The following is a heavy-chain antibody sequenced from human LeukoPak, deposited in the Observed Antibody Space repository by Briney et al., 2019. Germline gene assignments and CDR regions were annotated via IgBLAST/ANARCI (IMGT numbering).Heavy chain of an antibody. CDR2: ISGSRSYI. D-gene: IGHD1-26*01. V-gene: IGHV3-21*01. J-gene: IGHJ4*02. Sequence: PGGSLRLSCAASGFTFSSYSMNWVRQAPGKGLEWVSSISGSRSYIYYADSLRGRFTISRDNAKNSLYLQMSSLRAEDTAVYYCARGSSGSYWALDHWGQGTLVTVSS. CDR3: ARGSSGSYWALDH. CDR1: GFTFSSYS.